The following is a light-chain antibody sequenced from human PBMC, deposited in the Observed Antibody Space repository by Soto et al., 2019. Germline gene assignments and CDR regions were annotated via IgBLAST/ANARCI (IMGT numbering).Light chain of an antibody. CDR3: QKYTTDPWA. V-gene: IGKV1-27*01. J-gene: IGKJ1*01. Sequence: PMTQSPSSLSASVGDRVTITCRASQAIDNYLGWYQHKPGKAPKLLIYAASTLQSGVPSRFSGSGFGTDFTLTISSLQPEDVATYYCQKYTTDPWAFGQGTRVEIK. CDR1: QAIDNY. CDR2: AAS.